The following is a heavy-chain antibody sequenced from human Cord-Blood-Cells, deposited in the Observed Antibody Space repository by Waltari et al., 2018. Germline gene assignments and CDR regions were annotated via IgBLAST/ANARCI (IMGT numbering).Heavy chain of an antibody. J-gene: IGHJ4*02. CDR2: IYYSGST. V-gene: IGHV4-39*07. CDR1: GGSISSSSYY. CDR3: ARRGAVAGMDY. Sequence: QLQLQESGPGLVKPSETLSLTCTVSGGSISSSSYYWGWIRQPPGKGLEWIGSIYYSGSTYDNPSLKSRVTISVDTSKNQFSLKLSSVTAADTAVYYCARRGAVAGMDYWGQGTLVTVSS. D-gene: IGHD6-19*01.